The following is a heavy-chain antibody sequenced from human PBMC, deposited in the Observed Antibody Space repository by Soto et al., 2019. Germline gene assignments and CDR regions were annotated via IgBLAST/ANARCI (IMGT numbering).Heavy chain of an antibody. J-gene: IGHJ4*02. D-gene: IGHD3-22*01. CDR1: GGSISSGGYY. Sequence: KPSETLSLTCTVSGGSISSGGYYWSWIRQHPGKGLEWIGYIYYSGSTYYNPSLKSRVTISVDTSKNQFSLKLSSVTAADTAVYYCARSSGYYHKYDYWGQGTLVTVSS. CDR3: ARSSGYYHKYDY. V-gene: IGHV4-31*03. CDR2: IYYSGST.